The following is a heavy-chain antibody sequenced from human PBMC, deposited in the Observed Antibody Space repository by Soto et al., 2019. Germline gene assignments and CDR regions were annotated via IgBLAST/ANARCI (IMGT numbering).Heavy chain of an antibody. CDR3: ARRPYCSSTSCYFDY. Sequence: EVQLVQSGAEVKKPGESLRISCKGSGYSITSYWISWVRQMPGKGLEWMGRIDPSDSYTNYSPSFQGHVTISADKSISTAYLQWSSLKASDTAMYYCARRPYCSSTSCYFDYWGQGTLVTVSS. J-gene: IGHJ4*02. CDR1: GYSITSYW. V-gene: IGHV5-10-1*01. CDR2: IDPSDSYT. D-gene: IGHD2-2*01.